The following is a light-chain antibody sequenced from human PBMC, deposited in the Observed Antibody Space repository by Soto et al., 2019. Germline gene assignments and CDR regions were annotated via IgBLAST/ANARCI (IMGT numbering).Light chain of an antibody. V-gene: IGKV3-15*01. CDR2: GAS. CDR3: QQYNKWPLFT. J-gene: IGKJ3*01. Sequence: ETVLTQSPATFSVSPGERATLSCRASQSIGSNLAWYQQRPGQPPRLLIYGASTRATGVPARFSGSRSGTEFTLTITSLQSEDFALYYCQQYNKWPLFTFGPGTKVDIK. CDR1: QSIGSN.